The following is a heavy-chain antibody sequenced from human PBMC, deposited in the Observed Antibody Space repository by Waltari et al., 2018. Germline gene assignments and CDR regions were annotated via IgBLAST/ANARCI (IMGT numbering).Heavy chain of an antibody. CDR2: VDPEDGET. V-gene: IGHV1-69-2*01. CDR1: GYTFTDYY. CDR3: ATALGDRSSASRAFDI. D-gene: IGHD3-10*01. J-gene: IGHJ3*02. Sequence: EVQLLQSGTELKKPGTTVKLSCQVSGYTFTDYYIHWVQQAPGKGPQWMGLVDPEDGETIYAEKFQGRVTITADTSTDTAYMELSSLRSEDTAVYYCATALGDRSSASRAFDIWGLGTMITVSS.